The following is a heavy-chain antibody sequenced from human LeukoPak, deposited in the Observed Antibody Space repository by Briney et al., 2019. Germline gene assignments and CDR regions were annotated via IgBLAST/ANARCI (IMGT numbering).Heavy chain of an antibody. CDR1: GFTFSSYV. Sequence: AGGSLRLSCAASGFTFSSYVMSWVRQAPGKGLEWIGEINHSGSTNYNPSLKSRVTISVDTSKNQFSLKLSSVTAADTAVYYCARAVEKYYDFWSGYYRVNWFDPWGQGTLVTVSS. CDR2: INHSGST. V-gene: IGHV4-34*01. CDR3: ARAVEKYYDFWSGYYRVNWFDP. D-gene: IGHD3-3*01. J-gene: IGHJ5*02.